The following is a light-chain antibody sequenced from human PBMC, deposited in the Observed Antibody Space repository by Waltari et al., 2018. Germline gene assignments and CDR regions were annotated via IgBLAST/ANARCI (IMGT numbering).Light chain of an antibody. CDR1: QIVLYNSNVKNY. CDR2: GAS. Sequence: QIVLYNSNVKNYLAWYQQKPGQPPKLLIYGASTRESGVPDLFSGSGSGTDFTLTISSLQAKDVAVYYCQQYYRSRTFGQGTKVEIK. J-gene: IGKJ1*01. V-gene: IGKV4-1*01. CDR3: QQYYRSRT.